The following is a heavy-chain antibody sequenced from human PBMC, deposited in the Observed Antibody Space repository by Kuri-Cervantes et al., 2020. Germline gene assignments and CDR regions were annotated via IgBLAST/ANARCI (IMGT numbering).Heavy chain of an antibody. Sequence: SETLSLTCTVSGGSISSYYWSWIRQPPGKGLEWIGYMYYSGSTNYNPSLKSRVTISVDTSKNQFSLKLSSVTAADTAVYYCARGEVGATEWFDPWGQGTLVTVSS. D-gene: IGHD1-26*01. V-gene: IGHV4-59*12. CDR3: ARGEVGATEWFDP. CDR2: MYYSGST. CDR1: GGSISSYY. J-gene: IGHJ5*02.